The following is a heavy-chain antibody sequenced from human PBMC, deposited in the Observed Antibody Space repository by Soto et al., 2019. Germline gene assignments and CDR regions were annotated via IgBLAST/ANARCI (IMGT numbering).Heavy chain of an antibody. V-gene: IGHV4-30-4*01. CDR2: IYYSGST. D-gene: IGHD2-2*01. Sequence: SETLSLTCTVSGGSISSGDYYWSWIRQPPGKGLEWIGYIYYSGSTYYNPSLKSRVTISVDTSKNQFSLKLSSVTAADTAVYYCARSAIPSILFDYWGQGTLVTVSS. CDR1: GGSISSGDYY. CDR3: ARSAIPSILFDY. J-gene: IGHJ4*02.